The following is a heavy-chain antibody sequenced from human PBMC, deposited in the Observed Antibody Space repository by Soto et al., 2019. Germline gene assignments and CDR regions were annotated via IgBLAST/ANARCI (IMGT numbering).Heavy chain of an antibody. CDR1: GFSFSSYS. Sequence: GGSLRLSCAASGFSFSSYSMSWVRQAPGKGLEWVANINQDGSGKYYVDSVKGRFTISRDNAENSLYLQMSSLSAEDTAVYYCTSLMVRGVMWLDYWGQGALVTVSS. CDR2: INQDGSGK. J-gene: IGHJ4*02. D-gene: IGHD3-10*01. CDR3: TSLMVRGVMWLDY. V-gene: IGHV3-7*05.